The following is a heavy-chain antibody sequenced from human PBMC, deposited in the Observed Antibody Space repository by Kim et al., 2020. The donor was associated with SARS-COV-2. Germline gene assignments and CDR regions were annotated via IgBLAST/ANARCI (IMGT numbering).Heavy chain of an antibody. D-gene: IGHD3-22*01. CDR3: ARGANYYDSSGYYYDVDY. CDR2: IYSGGST. V-gene: IGHV3-66*01. CDR1: GFTVSSNY. Sequence: GGSLRLSCAASGFTVSSNYMSWVRQAPGKGLEWVSVIYSGGSTYYADSVKGRFTISRDNSKNTLYLQMNSLRAEDTAVYYCARGANYYDSSGYYYDVDYCGQGTLVTVSS. J-gene: IGHJ4*02.